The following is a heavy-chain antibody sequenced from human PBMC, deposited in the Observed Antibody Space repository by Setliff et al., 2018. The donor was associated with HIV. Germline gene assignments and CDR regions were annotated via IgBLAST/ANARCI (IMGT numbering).Heavy chain of an antibody. J-gene: IGHJ3*02. V-gene: IGHV7-4-1*02. D-gene: IGHD3-16*01. CDR1: GYTFNNYA. Sequence: GASVKVSCKASGYTFNNYAMNWVRQAPGQGFEWMGWINTNTGNPTYAQGFARRFVFSLDTSVRTTYLQITGLKTEDTAFYYCVRGGDRMQIWSRFPFDMWGQGTKVTVSS. CDR3: VRGGDRMQIWSRFPFDM. CDR2: INTNTGNP.